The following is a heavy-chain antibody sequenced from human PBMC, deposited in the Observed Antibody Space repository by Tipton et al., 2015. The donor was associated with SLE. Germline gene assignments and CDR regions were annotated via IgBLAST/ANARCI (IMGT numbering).Heavy chain of an antibody. CDR1: GESFNGYF. J-gene: IGHJ4*02. Sequence: TLSLTCAVSGESFNGYFWTWIRQPPGKGLEWIAEIIHSGVTNYNPSLRSRVTISVDMSKNQVSLKLSSVTAADTAVYYCGRVAPTEVFDYWGQGTLVTVSS. V-gene: IGHV4-34*12. D-gene: IGHD1-1*01. CDR3: GRVAPTEVFDY. CDR2: IIHSGVT.